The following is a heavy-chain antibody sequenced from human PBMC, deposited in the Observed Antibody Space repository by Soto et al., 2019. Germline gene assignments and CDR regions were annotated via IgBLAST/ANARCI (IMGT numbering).Heavy chain of an antibody. Sequence: EVQLVESGGDLVQPGGSLRLSCAASGFTVSNNYRTWVRQAPGKGLEWVSLIYVGGYTYYADSVKGRFTISRDNSKNTLYLQMNSLRAEDTAVYYCAVYAPRHWFDSWGQGTLVTVSS. CDR3: AVYAPRHWFDS. CDR2: IYVGGYT. D-gene: IGHD6-6*01. CDR1: GFTVSNNY. V-gene: IGHV3-66*01. J-gene: IGHJ5*01.